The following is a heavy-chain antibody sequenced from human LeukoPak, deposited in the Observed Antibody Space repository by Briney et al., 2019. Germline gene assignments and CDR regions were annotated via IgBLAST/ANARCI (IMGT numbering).Heavy chain of an antibody. CDR2: IKQDGCEK. CDR1: GFTFSSYW. CDR3: ARTWAGAFFDY. J-gene: IGHJ4*02. V-gene: IGHV3-7*01. D-gene: IGHD6-19*01. Sequence: GGSLRLSCAASGFTFSSYWMSWVRQARGKGRDGVANIKQDGCEKYYVDSVKGRFTISRDNAKNSLYLQMNSLRAEDPAVYYCARTWAGAFFDYWGQGTLVTVSS.